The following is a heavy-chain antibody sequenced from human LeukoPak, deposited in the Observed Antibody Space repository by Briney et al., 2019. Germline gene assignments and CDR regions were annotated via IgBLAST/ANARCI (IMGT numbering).Heavy chain of an antibody. Sequence: PGRSLRLSCAASGFTFDDYAMRWVRQAPGKGLEWVSGISWNSGSIGYADSVKGRFTISRDNAKNSLYLQMNSLRAEDTALYYCAKVIYDMRNYDAFDIWGQGTMVTVSS. J-gene: IGHJ3*02. D-gene: IGHD3-22*01. CDR1: GFTFDDYA. CDR3: AKVIYDMRNYDAFDI. CDR2: ISWNSGSI. V-gene: IGHV3-9*01.